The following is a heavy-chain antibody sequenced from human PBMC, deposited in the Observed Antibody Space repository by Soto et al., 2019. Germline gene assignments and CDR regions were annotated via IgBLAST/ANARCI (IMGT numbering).Heavy chain of an antibody. Sequence: PGGSLRLSCAASGFTFSSYGMHWVRQAPGKGLEWVAVISYDGSNKYYADSVKGRFTISRDNSKNTLYLQMNSLRAEDTAVSYCAKDVGSFYNYYGMDVWGQGTTVTVSS. D-gene: IGHD3-10*01. CDR2: ISYDGSNK. CDR1: GFTFSSYG. V-gene: IGHV3-30*18. J-gene: IGHJ6*02. CDR3: AKDVGSFYNYYGMDV.